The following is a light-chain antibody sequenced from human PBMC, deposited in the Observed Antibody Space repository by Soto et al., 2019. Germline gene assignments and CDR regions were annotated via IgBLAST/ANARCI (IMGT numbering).Light chain of an antibody. Sequence: EIVMTQSPATLSVSPGERATLSCRASQSVSSNLAWYQQKPGQAPRLLIYGASTRAHGIPARFSGSGSGTEFTLTISSLQSEDFAVYYCQQYNKWPPYTFGQGTKLEIK. CDR1: QSVSSN. J-gene: IGKJ2*01. V-gene: IGKV3-15*01. CDR2: GAS. CDR3: QQYNKWPPYT.